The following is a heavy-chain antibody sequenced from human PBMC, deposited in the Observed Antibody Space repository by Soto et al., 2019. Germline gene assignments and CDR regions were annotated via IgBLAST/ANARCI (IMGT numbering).Heavy chain of an antibody. Sequence: SXRPSCDASGFTFSSCAMSWLRQAPVNGLEWVSAISGSGGSTYYADSVNGRFTISRDNSKNTLYLQMNSLRAEDTAVYYCAKLNIVLMVYAIRFFDYWGQGTLVTVSS. CDR3: AKLNIVLMVYAIRFFDY. V-gene: IGHV3-23*01. J-gene: IGHJ4*02. CDR2: ISGSGGST. CDR1: GFTFSSCA. D-gene: IGHD2-8*01.